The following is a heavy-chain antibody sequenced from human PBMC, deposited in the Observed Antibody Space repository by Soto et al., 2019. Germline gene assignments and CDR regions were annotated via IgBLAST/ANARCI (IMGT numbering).Heavy chain of an antibody. Sequence: QVQLQESGPGLVKPSETLSLTCTVSGGSISSYYWSWIRQPPGKGLEWIGYIYYSGSTNYNPSLKSRVTISVDTSKNQFSLKLSSVTAADTAVYYCARAYGDYVFDYWGQGTLVTVS. V-gene: IGHV4-59*01. J-gene: IGHJ4*02. CDR3: ARAYGDYVFDY. CDR2: IYYSGST. CDR1: GGSISSYY. D-gene: IGHD4-17*01.